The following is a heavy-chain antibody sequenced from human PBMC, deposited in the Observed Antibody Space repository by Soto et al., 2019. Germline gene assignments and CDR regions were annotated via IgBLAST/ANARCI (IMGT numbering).Heavy chain of an antibody. CDR2: IDPKSGST. CDR1: GYNLKNYF. D-gene: IGHD6-6*01. J-gene: IGHJ6*02. CDR3: ARDLYRDTSSPPLYYGLDV. V-gene: IGHV1-46*02. Sequence: SVKVSSKASGYNLKNYFMDWVRQAPGQGIEWMGIIDPKSGSTSYGQRFQGRVTLTRDTSTSTVYMQLSGLRSEDTATYYCARDLYRDTSSPPLYYGLDVWGPGTTVTVSS.